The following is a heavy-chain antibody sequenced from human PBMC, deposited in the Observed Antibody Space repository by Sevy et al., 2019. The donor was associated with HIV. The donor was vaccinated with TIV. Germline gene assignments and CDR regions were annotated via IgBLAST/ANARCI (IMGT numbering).Heavy chain of an antibody. V-gene: IGHV1-8*01. J-gene: IGHJ4*02. Sequence: ASLKVSCKASGYTFTSYDINWVRQATGQGLEWMGWMNPNSGNTGYAQKFQGRVTMTRNTSISTAYMELSSLRSEDTAVYYCARGRVAFTIFGVVIMGAFDYWGQGTLVTVSS. D-gene: IGHD3-3*01. CDR3: ARGRVAFTIFGVVIMGAFDY. CDR1: GYTFTSYD. CDR2: MNPNSGNT.